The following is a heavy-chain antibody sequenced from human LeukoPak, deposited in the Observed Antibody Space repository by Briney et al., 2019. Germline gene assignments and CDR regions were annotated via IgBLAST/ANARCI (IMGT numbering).Heavy chain of an antibody. D-gene: IGHD4-17*01. CDR1: GYTFTGYY. CDR3: AREVDNGDYLWFDP. Sequence: ASVKVSCKASGYTFTGYYMHWVRQAPGQGLEWMGWINPNSGGTNYAQKFQGRVTMTRDTSISTAYMELSRLRSDDTAVYYCAREVDNGDYLWFDPWGQGTLVTVSS. J-gene: IGHJ5*02. CDR2: INPNSGGT. V-gene: IGHV1-2*02.